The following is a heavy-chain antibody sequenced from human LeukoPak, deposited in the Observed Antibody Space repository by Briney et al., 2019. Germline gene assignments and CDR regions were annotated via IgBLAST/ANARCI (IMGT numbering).Heavy chain of an antibody. CDR1: GFTFSSYG. CDR3: AGDSGYYYYGMDV. CDR2: IWYDGSNK. J-gene: IGHJ6*02. Sequence: GRSLRLSCAASGFTFSSYGMHWVRQAPGKGLEWVAVIWYDGSNKYYADSVKGRFTISRDNSKNTLYLQMNSLRAEDTAVYYCAGDSGYYYYGMDVWGQGTTVTVSS. D-gene: IGHD2-15*01. V-gene: IGHV3-33*08.